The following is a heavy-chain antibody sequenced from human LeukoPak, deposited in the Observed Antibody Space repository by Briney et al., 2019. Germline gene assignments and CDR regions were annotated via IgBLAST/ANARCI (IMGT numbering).Heavy chain of an antibody. CDR1: GFTFSDYY. Sequence: GGSLRLSCAASGFTFSDYYMSWIRQAPGKGLVWVSYISSSGSTICYADSVKGRFTISRDNAKNSLYLQMNSLRAEDTAVYYCARDLAATTMPYDYWGQGTLVTVSS. V-gene: IGHV3-11*01. J-gene: IGHJ4*02. D-gene: IGHD5-24*01. CDR2: ISSSGSTI. CDR3: ARDLAATTMPYDY.